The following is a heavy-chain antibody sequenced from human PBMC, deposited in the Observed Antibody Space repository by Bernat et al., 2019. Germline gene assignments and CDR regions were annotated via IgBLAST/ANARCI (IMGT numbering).Heavy chain of an antibody. CDR1: GGSISSSSYY. CDR3: ASSIVVVPAAIKVDGYFDL. J-gene: IGHJ2*01. D-gene: IGHD2-2*02. CDR2: IYYSGST. Sequence: QLQLQESGPGLVKPSETLSLTCTVSGGSISSSSYYWGWIRQPPGKGLEWIGSIYYSGSTYYNPSLKSRVTISVDTSKNQFSLKLSPVTAADTAVYYCASSIVVVPAAIKVDGYFDLWGRGTLVTVSS. V-gene: IGHV4-39*01.